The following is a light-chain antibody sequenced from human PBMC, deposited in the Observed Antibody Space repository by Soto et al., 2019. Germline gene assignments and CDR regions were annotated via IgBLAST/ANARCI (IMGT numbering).Light chain of an antibody. J-gene: IGKJ2*01. V-gene: IGKV1-13*02. CDR2: DAS. CDR1: QGISSA. Sequence: AIQLTQSPSSLSASVGDRVTITCRASQGISSALAWYQQKPGKAPMLLIYDASSLESGVPSRFSGSGSGTDFTLTISTLQPEDFTTYYCQHFNSYPFTFGQGTNLEI. CDR3: QHFNSYPFT.